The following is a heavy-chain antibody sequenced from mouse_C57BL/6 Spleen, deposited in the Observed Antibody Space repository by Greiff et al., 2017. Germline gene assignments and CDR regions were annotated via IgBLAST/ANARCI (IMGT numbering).Heavy chain of an antibody. CDR1: GFTFSDYG. CDR3: ARSIGDLYAVDY. J-gene: IGHJ4*01. D-gene: IGHD2-3*01. Sequence: EVQLVESGGGLVKPGGSLKFSCAASGFTFSDYGMHWVRQAPEKGLEWVAYISSGSRTICDAATVKGRLTSARDNAKNTLCLQKTSLRSEDTGMYYGARSIGDLYAVDYWGQGASVTVSS. V-gene: IGHV5-17*01. CDR2: ISSGSRTI.